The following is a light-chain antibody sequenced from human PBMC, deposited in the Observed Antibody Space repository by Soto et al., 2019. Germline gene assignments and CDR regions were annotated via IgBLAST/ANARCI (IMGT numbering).Light chain of an antibody. V-gene: IGLV3-9*01. CDR2: RDS. Sequence: SYELTQPLSVSVALGQTARITCGGNNIGSKNVHWYQQKPGQAPVLVIYRDSNRPSGIPERFSGSNSGNTATLTISRAQAGDEADYYCQVWDSSTVFGGGNKLTVL. CDR1: NIGSKN. J-gene: IGLJ2*01. CDR3: QVWDSSTV.